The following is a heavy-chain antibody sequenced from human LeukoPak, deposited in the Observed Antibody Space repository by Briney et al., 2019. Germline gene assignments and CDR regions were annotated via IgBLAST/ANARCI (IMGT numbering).Heavy chain of an antibody. CDR3: ARVGDCDTTNCYNWFDP. Sequence: ASVKVSCKASGYTFTGYYMHWVRQAPGQGLEWMGWINANSGGTNYAQKFQGRVTMTRDTSISTAYMELSGLGSDDTAVYYCARVGDCDTTNCYNWFDPWGRGTLVTVSS. D-gene: IGHD2-2*01. CDR1: GYTFTGYY. V-gene: IGHV1-2*02. J-gene: IGHJ5*02. CDR2: INANSGGT.